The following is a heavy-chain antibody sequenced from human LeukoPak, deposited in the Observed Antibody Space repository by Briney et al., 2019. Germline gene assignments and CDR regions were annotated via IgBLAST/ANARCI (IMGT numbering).Heavy chain of an antibody. CDR2: ISGSGGRT. CDR3: AKDRGSSNWDDAFDI. J-gene: IGHJ3*02. Sequence: TGGSLRLSCAASGFTFSSYAMSWVRQAPGKGLEWVAAISGSGGRTYYADSVKGRFTISRDNSKNTLYLQMNSLRAEDTAVYNCAKDRGSSNWDDAFDIWGQGTMVTVSS. V-gene: IGHV3-23*01. D-gene: IGHD6-13*01. CDR1: GFTFSSYA.